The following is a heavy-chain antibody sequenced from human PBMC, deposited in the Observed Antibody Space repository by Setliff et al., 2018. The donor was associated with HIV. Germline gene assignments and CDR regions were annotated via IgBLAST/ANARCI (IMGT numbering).Heavy chain of an antibody. V-gene: IGHV4-59*11. CDR3: ARDVGLCGVDCWPYFYFDL. D-gene: IGHD2-21*02. J-gene: IGHJ2*01. CDR2: THYSGSS. Sequence: SQTLSLTCPISGGFISNHYWNWIRQPPGKGLECIGSTHYSGSSYYSPSLKSRVTISLDTSKNQFSLKLSSMTAADTAVYYCARDVGLCGVDCWPYFYFDLWGRGNLVTVSS. CDR1: GGFISNHY.